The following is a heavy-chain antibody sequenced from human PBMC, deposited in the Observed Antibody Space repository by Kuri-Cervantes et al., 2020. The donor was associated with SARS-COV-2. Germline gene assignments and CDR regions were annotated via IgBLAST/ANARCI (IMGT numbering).Heavy chain of an antibody. CDR3: ARAGDYVLRAFDI. V-gene: IGHV3-74*01. J-gene: IGHJ3*02. D-gene: IGHD4-17*01. CDR2: INSDGSST. Sequence: GGSLRLSCAASGFTFNSYDMHWVRQAPGKGLVWVSRINSDGSSTSYADSVKGRFTIYRDNAKNTLYLQMNSLRAEDTAVYYCARAGDYVLRAFDIWGQGTMVTVSS. CDR1: GFTFNSYD.